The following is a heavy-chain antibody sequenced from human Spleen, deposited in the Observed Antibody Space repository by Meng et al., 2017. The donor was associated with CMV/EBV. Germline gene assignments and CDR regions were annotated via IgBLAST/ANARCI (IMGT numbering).Heavy chain of an antibody. CDR2: ISNRDSYT. J-gene: IGHJ4*02. Sequence: QVHLVESGGGLVKPGGSLRLSCAASGFTFSDYYMSWIRQAPGKGLEVVSYISNRDSYTDYADSVKGRFTISRDNSKNSLYLQMNSLRAEDTAVYYCARGVAIFGVVKPYFDYCGQGTLVTVSS. V-gene: IGHV3-11*05. D-gene: IGHD3-3*01. CDR3: ARGVAIFGVVKPYFDY. CDR1: GFTFSDYY.